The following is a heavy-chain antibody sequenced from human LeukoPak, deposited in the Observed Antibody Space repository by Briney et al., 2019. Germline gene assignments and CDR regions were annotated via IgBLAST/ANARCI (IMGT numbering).Heavy chain of an antibody. J-gene: IGHJ4*02. Sequence: GGSLRLSCAASGFNVRSYFMSWVGPAPGKGLEGVSVIYTDGNTYYAVPVQGRFTISRDNSKNPLHLQTDSLRADHTAQYYCVRDGYRDWGQETLLTLSS. D-gene: IGHD6-25*01. CDR3: VRDGYRD. V-gene: IGHV3-66*01. CDR1: GFNVRSYF. CDR2: IYTDGNT.